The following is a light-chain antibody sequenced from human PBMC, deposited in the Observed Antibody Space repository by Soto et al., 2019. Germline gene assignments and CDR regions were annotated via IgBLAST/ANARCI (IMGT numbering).Light chain of an antibody. J-gene: IGKJ2*01. CDR1: QSVSSN. Sequence: EIVMTQSPATLSVYPGERATLSCRASQSVSSNLAWYQQKPGQAPRLLIYGASTRATGIPARFSGSGSGTEFTLTISSLQSEDFAVYYCQQYNNWPYTSGQGTKLEIK. CDR3: QQYNNWPYT. CDR2: GAS. V-gene: IGKV3-15*01.